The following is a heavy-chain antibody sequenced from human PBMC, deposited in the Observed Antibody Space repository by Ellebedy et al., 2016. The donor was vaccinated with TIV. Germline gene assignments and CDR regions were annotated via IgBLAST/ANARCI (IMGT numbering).Heavy chain of an antibody. CDR1: GFTFSGYW. D-gene: IGHD2-2*01. CDR3: ARGEGWAYAMDV. V-gene: IGHV3-7*04. Sequence: GESLKISXAASGFTFSGYWISWVRQAPGKGLEWVANIKEDGSEKYYVDSVKGRFTISRDNAKNSLYLQMNSLRAEDTAVYFCARGEGWAYAMDVWGQGTTVIVSS. J-gene: IGHJ6*02. CDR2: IKEDGSEK.